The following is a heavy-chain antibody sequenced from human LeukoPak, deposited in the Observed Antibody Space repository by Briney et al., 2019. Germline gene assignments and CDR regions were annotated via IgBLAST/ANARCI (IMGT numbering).Heavy chain of an antibody. Sequence: GGSLRLSCAASGFTFSTYWMSWVRQAPGKGLEWVANVVQDGSDKYYVDSVKGRFTISRDNAKNSLHLQMNSLRAEDTAVYYCARNNYYARDYWGQGALVTVSS. V-gene: IGHV3-7*01. J-gene: IGHJ4*02. CDR1: GFTFSTYW. CDR2: VVQDGSDK. D-gene: IGHD1-26*01. CDR3: ARNNYYARDY.